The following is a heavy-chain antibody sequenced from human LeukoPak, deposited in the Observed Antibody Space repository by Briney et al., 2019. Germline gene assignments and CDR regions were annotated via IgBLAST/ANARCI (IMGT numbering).Heavy chain of an antibody. V-gene: IGHV4-59*01. J-gene: IGHJ4*02. CDR2: IYHTGST. CDR3: ARRLNFDY. CDR1: GGSINTYF. Sequence: SETLSLTCTVSGGSINTYFWSWIRQPPGKGLEWIGHIYHTGSTKYNPSLKSRVIISIDTSKNQFSLNLTSVTAADTAMYYCARRLNFDYWGQGTLVTVSS. D-gene: IGHD2-8*01.